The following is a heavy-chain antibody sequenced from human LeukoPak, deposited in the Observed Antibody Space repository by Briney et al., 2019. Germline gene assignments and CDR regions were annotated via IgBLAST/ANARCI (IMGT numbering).Heavy chain of an antibody. Sequence: GRSLRLSCAASGFSSSDYALHWVRQAPGKGLEWVAVISYGGTKEYYADSVKGRFTISKDNSKNTLYLQMNSLRHEDTAVYYCARNKPITAFFGMDVWGQGTTVIVSS. J-gene: IGHJ6*02. V-gene: IGHV3-30*04. CDR1: GFSSSDYA. CDR3: ARNKPITAFFGMDV. D-gene: IGHD6-6*01. CDR2: ISYGGTKE.